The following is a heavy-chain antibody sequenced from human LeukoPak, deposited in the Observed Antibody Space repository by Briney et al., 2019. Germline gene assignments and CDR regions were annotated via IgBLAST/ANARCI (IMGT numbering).Heavy chain of an antibody. CDR3: ARHAVGAQKGWFDP. D-gene: IGHD1-26*01. Sequence: PSETLSLTCTVSGGSISSYYWSWIRQPPGKGLEWIGYIYYSGSTNYNPSLKSRVTISVDTSKNQFSLKVSSVTAADTAVYYCARHAVGAQKGWFDPWGQGTLVTVSS. CDR2: IYYSGST. V-gene: IGHV4-59*08. CDR1: GGSISSYY. J-gene: IGHJ5*02.